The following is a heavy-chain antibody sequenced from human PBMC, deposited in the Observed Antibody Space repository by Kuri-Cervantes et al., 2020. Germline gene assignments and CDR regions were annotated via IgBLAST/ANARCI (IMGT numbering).Heavy chain of an antibody. J-gene: IGHJ3*02. V-gene: IGHV3-9*01. CDR2: ISWNSGSI. CDR3: AKDYGSGSLHDAFDI. CDR1: GFTFDDYA. D-gene: IGHD3-10*01. Sequence: LSLTCAASGFTFDDYAMHWVRQAPGKGLEWVSGISWNSGSIGYADSVKGRFTISRDNAKNSLYLQMNSLRAEDTALYYCAKDYGSGSLHDAFDIWGQGTMVTVSS.